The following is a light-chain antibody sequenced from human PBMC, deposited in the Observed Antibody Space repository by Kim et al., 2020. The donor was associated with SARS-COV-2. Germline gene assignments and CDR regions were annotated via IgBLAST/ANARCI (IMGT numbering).Light chain of an antibody. V-gene: IGKV6-21*01. CDR2: FAS. CDR3: HQSGTLPLT. J-gene: IGKJ4*01. CDR1: QSIGRS. Sequence: ETPKEKVTITCRAIQSIGRSLHWYPHKPDQSPKLLIKFASQSVSGVPSRFSGSGFGTDFTLTINSLEAEDAATYYCHQSGTLPLTFGGGTKVDIK.